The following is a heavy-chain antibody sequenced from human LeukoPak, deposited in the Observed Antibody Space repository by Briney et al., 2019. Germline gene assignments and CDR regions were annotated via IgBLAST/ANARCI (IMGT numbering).Heavy chain of an antibody. V-gene: IGHV3-30*18. CDR1: GFTFSSYG. J-gene: IGHJ4*02. D-gene: IGHD6-6*01. Sequence: GGSLRLSCAASGFTFSSYGMHWVRQAPGKGLEWVAVISYDGSNKYCADSVKGRFTISRDNSKNTLYLQMNSLRAEDTAVYYCAKPLGAARAEFDYWGQGTLVAVSS. CDR2: ISYDGSNK. CDR3: AKPLGAARAEFDY.